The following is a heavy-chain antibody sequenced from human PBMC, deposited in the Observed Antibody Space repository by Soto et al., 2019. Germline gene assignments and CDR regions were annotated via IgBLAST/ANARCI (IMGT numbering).Heavy chain of an antibody. J-gene: IGHJ5*02. CDR1: GFTFSSYD. CDR2: IGTAGDT. Sequence: GGSLRLSCAASGFTFSSYDMHWVRQATGKGLEWVSAIGTAGDTYYPGSVKGRFTISRENAKNSLYLQMNSLRAGDTAVYYCERLVWQSNYGWFDTWGQGTLVTVSS. V-gene: IGHV3-13*01. CDR3: ERLVWQSNYGWFDT. D-gene: IGHD4-4*01.